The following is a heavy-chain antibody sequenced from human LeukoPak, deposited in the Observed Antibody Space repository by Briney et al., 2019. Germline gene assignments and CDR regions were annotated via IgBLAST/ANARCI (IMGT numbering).Heavy chain of an antibody. CDR3: ARHPPRDTSGNNAFDI. Sequence: SETLSLTCDFSGGSISSSSYYWGWIRQPPGKGLEWIGSIYYSGSTYYNPSLKSRVTISVDTSKNQFSLKLRSVTAADTALYYCARHPPRDTSGNNAFDIWGHGTMVTASS. V-gene: IGHV4-39*07. J-gene: IGHJ3*02. D-gene: IGHD5-12*01. CDR2: IYYSGST. CDR1: GGSISSSSYY.